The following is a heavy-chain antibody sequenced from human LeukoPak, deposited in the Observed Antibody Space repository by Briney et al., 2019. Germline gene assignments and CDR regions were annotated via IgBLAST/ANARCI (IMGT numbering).Heavy chain of an antibody. Sequence: GGSLRLSCAASGFTFSSYTMNWVRQAPGKGLEWVSSISSSSSYIYYADSVKGRFTISRDNAKNSLYLQMNSLRAEDTAVYYCARDSTAVAGKFDYWGQGTLVTVSS. CDR2: ISSSSSYI. D-gene: IGHD6-19*01. J-gene: IGHJ4*02. CDR3: ARDSTAVAGKFDY. V-gene: IGHV3-21*01. CDR1: GFTFSSYT.